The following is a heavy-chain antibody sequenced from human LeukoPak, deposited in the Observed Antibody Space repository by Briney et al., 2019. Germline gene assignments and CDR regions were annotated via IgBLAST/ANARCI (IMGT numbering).Heavy chain of an antibody. CDR3: TRRLDD. D-gene: IGHD3-16*01. Sequence: GGSLRLSCAASGFSFNSDWMDWVRQAPGKGLEWVANIKHDESEKNYLDSVKGRFTISRDNAQNSLYLQMNGLRVEVTAVYYCTRRLDDWGQGTLVTVSS. CDR1: GFSFNSDW. CDR2: IKHDESEK. J-gene: IGHJ4*02. V-gene: IGHV3-7*01.